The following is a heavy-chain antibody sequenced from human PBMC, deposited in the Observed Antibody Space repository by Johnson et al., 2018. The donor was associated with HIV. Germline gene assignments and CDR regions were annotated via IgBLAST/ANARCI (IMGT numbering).Heavy chain of an antibody. D-gene: IGHD3-10*01. J-gene: IGHJ3*02. CDR1: GFTVSSNY. Sequence: DVQLVESGGGLVQPGGSPRLSCAASGFTVSSNYMSWVRQAPGKGLEWVSVIYSGGSTYYADSVKGRFTISRDNSKNTLYLQMNSLRTEDTAVYYCAKDTGGNSGSDAFDIWGQGTLVTVSS. V-gene: IGHV3-66*02. CDR2: IYSGGST. CDR3: AKDTGGNSGSDAFDI.